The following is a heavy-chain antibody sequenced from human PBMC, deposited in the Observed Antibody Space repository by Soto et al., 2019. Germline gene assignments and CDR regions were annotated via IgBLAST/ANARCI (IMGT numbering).Heavy chain of an antibody. V-gene: IGHV1-69*01. J-gene: IGHJ4*02. Sequence: QVQLVQPGAAVKKPGSSVKVSCKASGGTFSSYAISWVRQAPGQGLEWMGGIIPIFGTANYAQKFQGRVTITADEATSTAYMELSSLRSEDTAVYYCPRGMEVGATSGYWGQGTLVTVSS. CDR2: IIPIFGTA. CDR1: GGTFSSYA. D-gene: IGHD1-26*01. CDR3: PRGMEVGATSGY.